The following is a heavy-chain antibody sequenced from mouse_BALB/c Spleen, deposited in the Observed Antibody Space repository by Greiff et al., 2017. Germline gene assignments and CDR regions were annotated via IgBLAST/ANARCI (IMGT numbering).Heavy chain of an antibody. CDR1: GFNIKDYY. D-gene: IGHD1-2*01. CDR2: IDPENGNT. V-gene: IGHV14-1*02. J-gene: IGHJ3*01. CDR3: ALFTTAGAY. Sequence: VQLQQSGAELVRPGALVKLSCKASGFNIKDYYMHWVKQRPEQGLEWIGWIDPENGNTIYDPKFQGKASITADTSSNTAYLQLSSLTSEDTAVYYCALFTTAGAYWGQGTLVTVSA.